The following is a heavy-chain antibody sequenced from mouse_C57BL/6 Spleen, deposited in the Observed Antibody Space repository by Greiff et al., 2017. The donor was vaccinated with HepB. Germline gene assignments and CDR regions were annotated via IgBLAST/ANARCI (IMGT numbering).Heavy chain of an antibody. CDR2: IDPSDSYT. Sequence: QVQLQQPGAELVKPGASVKLSCKASGYTFTSYWMQWVKQRPGQGLEWIGEIDPSDSYTNYNQKFKGKATLTVDTSSSTAYMQLSSLTSEDSAVYNCARFGYGSSYEFAYWGQGTLVTVSA. CDR1: GYTFTSYW. J-gene: IGHJ3*01. CDR3: ARFGYGSSYEFAY. V-gene: IGHV1-50*01. D-gene: IGHD1-1*01.